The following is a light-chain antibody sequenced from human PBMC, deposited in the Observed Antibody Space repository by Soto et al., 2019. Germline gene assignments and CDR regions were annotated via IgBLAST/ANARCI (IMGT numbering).Light chain of an antibody. J-gene: IGKJ4*01. CDR2: GAS. CDR3: QQYHKWPPFT. Sequence: EVGMTQSPATRSVSPGERATLSCRASQSGSSNLAWYQQKPGQTPRLLMYGASTRATGIPARFSGSGSGTEFTLTISSLQSEDFAVYYCQQYHKWPPFTFGGGTKVDIK. CDR1: QSGSSN. V-gene: IGKV3-15*01.